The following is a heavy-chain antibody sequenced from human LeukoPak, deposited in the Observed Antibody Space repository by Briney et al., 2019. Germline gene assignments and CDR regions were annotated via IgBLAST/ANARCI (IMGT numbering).Heavy chain of an antibody. V-gene: IGHV4-39*07. J-gene: IGHJ4*02. CDR3: ARAYSSSPFDY. D-gene: IGHD6-13*01. Sequence: SETLSLTCTVAGGSISSSSYYWGWIRQPPGKGLEWIGSIYYSGSTYYNPSLKSRVTISVDTSKNQFSRKLSSVTAADTAVYYCARAYSSSPFDYWGQGTLVTVSS. CDR1: GGSISSSSYY. CDR2: IYYSGST.